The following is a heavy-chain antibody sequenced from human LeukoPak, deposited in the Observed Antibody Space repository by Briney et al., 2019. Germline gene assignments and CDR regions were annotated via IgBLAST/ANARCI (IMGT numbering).Heavy chain of an antibody. Sequence: PGGPLRLPCAASGFPVSGNYMRWARQAPGKALARLSVIYSGDSTYYADSVKGRFTFSRDKSNNTLYLQMNSLRAEDTAVDYCASYYYGSGSYYNPLDYWGQGTLVTVSS. D-gene: IGHD3-10*01. CDR3: ASYYYGSGSYYNPLDY. V-gene: IGHV3-66*02. J-gene: IGHJ4*02. CDR1: GFPVSGNY. CDR2: IYSGDST.